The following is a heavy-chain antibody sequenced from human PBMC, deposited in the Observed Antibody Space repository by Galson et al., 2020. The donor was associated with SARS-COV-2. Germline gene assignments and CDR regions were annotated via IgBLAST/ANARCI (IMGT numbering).Heavy chain of an antibody. CDR3: ARESVTVTTFDY. CDR1: GFTFSSYE. Sequence: GGSLRLSCAASGFTFSSYEMNWVRQAPGKGLEWVSYISSSGSTIYYADSVKGRFTISRDNAKNSLYLQMNSLRAEDTAVYYSARESVTVTTFDYWGQGTLVTVSS. J-gene: IGHJ4*02. D-gene: IGHD4-17*01. V-gene: IGHV3-48*03. CDR2: ISSSGSTI.